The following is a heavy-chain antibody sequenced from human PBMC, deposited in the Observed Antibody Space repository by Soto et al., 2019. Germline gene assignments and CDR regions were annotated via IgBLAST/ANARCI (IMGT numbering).Heavy chain of an antibody. CDR1: GFTFSNCW. D-gene: IGHD2-2*01. V-gene: IGHV3-74*01. CDR2: INGDGTGT. Sequence: GGSLRLSCAASGFTFSNCWMHWVRQVPGKGLVWVSRINGDGTGTNYADSVKGRFTISRDNAKNTLYLQMDSLRAEDTAVYYCARDQHGAYQKSFDSWGQGTLVTVSS. CDR3: ARDQHGAYQKSFDS. J-gene: IGHJ4*02.